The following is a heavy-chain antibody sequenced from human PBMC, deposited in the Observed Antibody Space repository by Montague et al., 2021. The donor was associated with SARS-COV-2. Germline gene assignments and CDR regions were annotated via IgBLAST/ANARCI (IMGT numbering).Heavy chain of an antibody. J-gene: IGHJ6*02. CDR1: GGSFSGFY. D-gene: IGHD2-15*01. Sequence: SETLSLTCAVYGGSFSGFYWSWFRQPPGKGLEWIGYISHSGSTNYNPSLTSRVTISVDTSKNQFSLKLSSVTAADTAVYYCARGSGSSGGSCYSDWDPYDYYSLDFWGQGTMVTVSS. CDR2: ISHSGST. V-gene: IGHV4-34*01. CDR3: ARGSGSSGGSCYSDWDPYDYYSLDF.